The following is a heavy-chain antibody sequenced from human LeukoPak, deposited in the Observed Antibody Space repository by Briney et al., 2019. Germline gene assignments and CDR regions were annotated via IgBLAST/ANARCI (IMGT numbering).Heavy chain of an antibody. CDR2: IHYSGST. CDR1: GGSINGDY. D-gene: IGHD2-21*01. V-gene: IGHV4-59*01. J-gene: IGHJ5*02. CDR3: AKETVVVPDDDWFGP. Sequence: SETLSLTCSVSGGSINGDYWRWIRQTPGKGLEWIGYIHYSGSTSYNPSLKSRVTISVDTSKNQFSLRLASVTAADTAVYYCAKETVVVPDDDWFGPWGQGTLVTVSS.